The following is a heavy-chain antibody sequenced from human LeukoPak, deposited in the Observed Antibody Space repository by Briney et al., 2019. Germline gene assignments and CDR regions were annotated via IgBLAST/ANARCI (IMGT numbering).Heavy chain of an antibody. CDR1: GGSISSYY. Sequence: SETLSLTCTVSGGSISSYYWSWIRQPPGKGLEWIGYIYYSGSTNYNPSLKSRVTISVDTSKNQFSLKLSSVTAADTAVYYCARGRGVRGVIIYPLDYWGQGTLVTVSS. D-gene: IGHD3-10*01. CDR2: IYYSGST. CDR3: ARGRGVRGVIIYPLDY. J-gene: IGHJ4*02. V-gene: IGHV4-59*01.